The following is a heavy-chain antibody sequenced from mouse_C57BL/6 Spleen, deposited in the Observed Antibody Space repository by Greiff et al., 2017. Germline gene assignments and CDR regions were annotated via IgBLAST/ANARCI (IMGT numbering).Heavy chain of an antibody. V-gene: IGHV1-55*01. CDR1: GYTFTSYW. CDR2: IYPGSGST. Sequence: VQLQQPGAELVKPGASVKMSCKASGYTFTSYWITWVKQRPGQGLEWIGDIYPGSGSTNYNEKFKSKATLTVDPSSSTAYMQLSSLTSEDSAVYYCAREGDYGSSYGYWGQGTTLTVSS. J-gene: IGHJ2*01. D-gene: IGHD1-1*01. CDR3: AREGDYGSSYGY.